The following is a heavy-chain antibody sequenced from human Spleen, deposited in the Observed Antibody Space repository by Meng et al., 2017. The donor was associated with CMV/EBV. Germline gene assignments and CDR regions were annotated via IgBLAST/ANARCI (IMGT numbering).Heavy chain of an antibody. CDR1: GGSISSYY. J-gene: IGHJ5*02. CDR2: IYYSGST. V-gene: IGHV4-59*08. Sequence: SETLSLTCTVSGGSISSYYWSWIRQPPGKGLEWIGYIYYSGSTNYNPSLKSRVTISVDTSKNQFSLKLSSVTAADTAVYYCAQRVRGWFDPWGQGTLVTVSS. CDR3: AQRVRGWFDP. D-gene: IGHD2-21*01.